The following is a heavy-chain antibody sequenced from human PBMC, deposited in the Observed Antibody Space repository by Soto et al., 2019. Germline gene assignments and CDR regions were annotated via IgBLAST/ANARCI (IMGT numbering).Heavy chain of an antibody. D-gene: IGHD6-6*01. J-gene: IGHJ2*01. CDR2: ISYDGSNK. V-gene: IGHV3-30-3*01. CDR3: ASVGSSSFLWYFDL. Sequence: QVQLVESGGGVVQPGRSLRLSCAASGFTFSSYAMHWDRQAPGKGLEWVAVISYDGSNKYYADSVKGRFTISRDNSKNTLYLQMNSLRAEDTAVYYCASVGSSSFLWYFDLWGRGTLVTVSS. CDR1: GFTFSSYA.